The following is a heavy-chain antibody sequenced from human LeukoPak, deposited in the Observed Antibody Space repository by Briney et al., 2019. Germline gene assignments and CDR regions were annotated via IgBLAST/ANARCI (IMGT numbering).Heavy chain of an antibody. CDR3: ARDTKDY. V-gene: IGHV3-48*03. D-gene: IGHD2-2*01. Sequence: GGSLRLSCVGSGFTFSNYSFNWVRQAPGKGLEWISYITTTGDRVQYADSVKGRFTISRDNAKNSLYLEMNSLRAEDTGVYFCARDTKDYWGQGSLVVVSS. J-gene: IGHJ4*02. CDR1: GFTFSNYS. CDR2: ITTTGDRV.